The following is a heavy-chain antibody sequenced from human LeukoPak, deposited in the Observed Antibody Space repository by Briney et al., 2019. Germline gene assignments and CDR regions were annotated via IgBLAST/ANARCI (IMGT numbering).Heavy chain of an antibody. J-gene: IGHJ4*02. CDR3: ASLIVVVTAVDY. V-gene: IGHV4-39*07. CDR1: GGSISTSNYY. Sequence: PSETLSLTCTVSGGSISTSNYYWGWIRQPPGKGLEWIGNIFYSGTTYYSPSLKSRVTISVDTSKSQFSLKLSSVTAADTAVYYCASLIVVVTAVDYWGQGTLVTVSS. D-gene: IGHD2-21*02. CDR2: IFYSGTT.